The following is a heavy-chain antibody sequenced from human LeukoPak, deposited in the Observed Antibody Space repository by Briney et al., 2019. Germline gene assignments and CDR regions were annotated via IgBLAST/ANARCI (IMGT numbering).Heavy chain of an antibody. CDR3: AKDRGSGWDFDY. J-gene: IGHJ4*02. V-gene: IGHV3-30*18. CDR2: ISYDGSNK. D-gene: IGHD6-19*01. CDR1: GFTFSSYG. Sequence: QSGGSLRLSCAASGFTFSSYGMHWVRQAPGKGLEWVAVISYDGSNKYYADSVKGRFTISRDNSKNTLYLQMNSLRAEDTAVYYCAKDRGSGWDFDYWGQGTLVTVSS.